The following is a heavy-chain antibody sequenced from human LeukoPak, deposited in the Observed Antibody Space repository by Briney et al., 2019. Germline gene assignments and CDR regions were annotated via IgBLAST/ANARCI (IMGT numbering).Heavy chain of an antibody. D-gene: IGHD3-16*01. Sequence: SETLSLTCTVSGGSVSSSDYYWSWIRQPPGKGLEWIGYIHYSGSTNYTPSLKSRVTISVDTSKNQFSLKLSSVIAADTAVYYWARLRRGGWGDHDYWGQGTLVTVSS. CDR1: GGSVSSSDYY. CDR3: ARLRRGGWGDHDY. J-gene: IGHJ4*02. CDR2: IHYSGST. V-gene: IGHV4-61*08.